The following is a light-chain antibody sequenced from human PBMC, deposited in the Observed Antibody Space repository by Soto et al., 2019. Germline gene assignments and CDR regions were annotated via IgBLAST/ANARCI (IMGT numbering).Light chain of an antibody. CDR1: SGDVGSYKY. Sequence: QSALTQPASVSGSPGQSISVSCTGSSGDVGSYKYVSWFQQHPGRAPTLLIYDVTYRPSGVSNRFSGAKSGSTASLTISGLRTEDEANYYCSSYTGISTQVFGTGTKVTVL. CDR3: SSYTGISTQV. J-gene: IGLJ1*01. V-gene: IGLV2-14*03. CDR2: DVT.